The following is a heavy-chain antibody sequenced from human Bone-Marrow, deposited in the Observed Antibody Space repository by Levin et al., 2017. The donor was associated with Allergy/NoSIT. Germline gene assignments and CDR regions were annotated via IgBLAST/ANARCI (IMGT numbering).Heavy chain of an antibody. V-gene: IGHV3-23*01. CDR2: ISGSGGST. J-gene: IGHJ4*02. CDR3: AKGLTTRPREGFDY. Sequence: PGGSLRLSCAASGFSFSSYAMNWVRQAPGKGLEWVSAISGSGGSTYYADSVKGRFTISRDNSKNTLYLQMNSLRAEDTATYFCAKGLTTRPREGFDYWGQGTLVTVSS. CDR1: GFSFSSYA. D-gene: IGHD6-6*01.